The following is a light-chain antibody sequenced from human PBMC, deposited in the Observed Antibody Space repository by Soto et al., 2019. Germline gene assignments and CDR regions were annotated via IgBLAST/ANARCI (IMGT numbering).Light chain of an antibody. J-gene: IGKJ2*01. CDR3: QQRSNWPPNMYT. V-gene: IGKV3-11*01. Sequence: EIVLTQSPATLSLSPGERATLSCTASQSVSSYLAWYQQKPGQAPRLLIYDASNRATGIPARFSGSGSGTDFTVTISSLEPEDFAVYYCQQRSNWPPNMYTFGQGTKLEIK. CDR2: DAS. CDR1: QSVSSY.